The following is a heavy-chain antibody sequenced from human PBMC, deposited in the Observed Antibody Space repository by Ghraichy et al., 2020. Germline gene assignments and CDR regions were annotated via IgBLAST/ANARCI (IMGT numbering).Heavy chain of an antibody. J-gene: IGHJ4*02. D-gene: IGHD3-9*01. CDR2: ISYSGTT. CDR3: ARAYNLLTGYLDY. CDR1: GDSISSSNLY. V-gene: IGHV4-39*01. Sequence: SETLSLTCIVSGDSISSSNLYWGWIRQPPGKGLEWIGSISYSGTTYYNPSLKSRVTISVDTSKNQFSLKLRSVTAADTAVYYCARAYNLLTGYLDYWGQGTLVTVSS.